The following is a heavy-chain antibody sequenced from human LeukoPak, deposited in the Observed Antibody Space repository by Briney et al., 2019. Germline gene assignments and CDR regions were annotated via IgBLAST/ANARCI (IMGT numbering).Heavy chain of an antibody. J-gene: IGHJ4*02. CDR2: INHSGST. CDR1: GGSFSGYY. CDR3: ARGWSVQALYYFDY. Sequence: SETLSLTCAVYGGSFSGYYWSWIRQPPGKGLEWIGEINHSGSTNCNPSLKSRVTISVDTSKNQFSLKLSSVTAAGTAVYYCARGWSVQALYYFDYWGQGTLVTVSS. V-gene: IGHV4-34*01. D-gene: IGHD3-3*01.